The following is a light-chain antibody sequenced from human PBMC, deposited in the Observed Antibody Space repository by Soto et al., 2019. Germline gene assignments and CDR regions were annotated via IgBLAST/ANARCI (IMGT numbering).Light chain of an antibody. CDR3: QQYGSSPLT. CDR2: GAS. J-gene: IGKJ4*01. CDR1: QGIRSW. V-gene: IGKV3-20*01. Sequence: TQSPSSVSASVGDRVTITCRASQGIRSWLAWFQQKPGQAPRLLIYGASSRATGIPDRFSGSGSGTDFTLTISRLEPEDVAVYYCQQYGSSPLTFGGGTKVEIK.